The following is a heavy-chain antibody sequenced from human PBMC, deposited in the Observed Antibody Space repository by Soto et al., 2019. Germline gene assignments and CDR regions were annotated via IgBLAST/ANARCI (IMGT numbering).Heavy chain of an antibody. Sequence: TGGSLRLSCAASGFTFSSYAMSWVRQAPGKGLEWVSAISGSGGSTYYADSVKGRFTIPRDNSKNTLYLQMNSLRAEDTAVYYCAKWYSGYDSGPFLDYWGQGTLVTVSS. CDR2: ISGSGGST. D-gene: IGHD5-12*01. V-gene: IGHV3-23*01. CDR1: GFTFSSYA. CDR3: AKWYSGYDSGPFLDY. J-gene: IGHJ4*02.